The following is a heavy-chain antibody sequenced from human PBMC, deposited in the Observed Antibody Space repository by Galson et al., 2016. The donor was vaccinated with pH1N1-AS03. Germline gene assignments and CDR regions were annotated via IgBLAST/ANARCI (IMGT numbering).Heavy chain of an antibody. J-gene: IGHJ4*02. D-gene: IGHD4-17*01. CDR2: ISAYSGNT. CDR1: GYTFTNFG. V-gene: IGHV1-18*01. Sequence: SVKVSCKASGYTFTNFGINWVRQAPGQGLEWLGWISAYSGNTDYSQTLQGRVSMTTDPSTSTAYMELTGLTSADTAIYYCARAHYNADYVPDFWGQGTLVTVSS. CDR3: ARAHYNADYVPDF.